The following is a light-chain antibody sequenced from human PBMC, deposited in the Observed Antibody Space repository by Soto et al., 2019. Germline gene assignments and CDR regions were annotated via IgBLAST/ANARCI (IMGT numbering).Light chain of an antibody. Sequence: QSALTQPASVSGSPGQSITISCTGTSSDVGNYNLVSWYQQHPGKAPKLMIYEVSKRPSGVSDRFSAAKSGNTASLTISGLQGEDEADYYCCSYAGSSTVVFGGGTKLTVL. CDR2: EVS. CDR3: CSYAGSSTVV. V-gene: IGLV2-23*02. CDR1: SSDVGNYNL. J-gene: IGLJ3*02.